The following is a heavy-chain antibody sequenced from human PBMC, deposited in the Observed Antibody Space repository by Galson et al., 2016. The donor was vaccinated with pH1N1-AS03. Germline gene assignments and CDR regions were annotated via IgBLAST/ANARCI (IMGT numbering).Heavy chain of an antibody. CDR3: ARDPYFHGDS. J-gene: IGHJ4*02. CDR1: GFTFKTYS. Sequence: SLRLSCVASGFTFKTYSMTWVRQAPGKGLEWVSSITSGSNYIYFADSVKGRFTISRDNAKNSTYLHMNSLRPEDTAMYYCARDPYFHGDSWGQGTLVTVSS. CDR2: ITSGSNYI. V-gene: IGHV3-21*01. D-gene: IGHD3-10*01.